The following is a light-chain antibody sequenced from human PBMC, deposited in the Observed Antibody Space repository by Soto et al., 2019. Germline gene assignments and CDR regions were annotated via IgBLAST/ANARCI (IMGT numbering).Light chain of an antibody. CDR3: QSYDSSLSGYVV. J-gene: IGLJ2*01. Sequence: QSVLTQPPSVSGAPGQRVTISCTGSSSNIGAGYDVHWYQQLPGTPPKLLIYGNSNRPSGVPDRISGSKSGTSASLAITGLQAEDEAGYYCQSYDSSLSGYVVFGGGTKLTVL. V-gene: IGLV1-40*01. CDR1: SSNIGAGYD. CDR2: GNS.